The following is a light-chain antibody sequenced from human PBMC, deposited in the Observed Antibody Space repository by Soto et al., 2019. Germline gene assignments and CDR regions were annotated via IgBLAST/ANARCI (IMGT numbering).Light chain of an antibody. J-gene: IGLJ1*01. Sequence: ALTQPASVSGSPGQSITISCTGTSSDVGAYDYVSWYQQHPDKAPKLMIYEVSNRPSGVSNRFSGSKSVNTATLTISGLQAEDEADYCSSYTSSSTRVFGTGTKVTVL. CDR3: SSYTSSSTRV. V-gene: IGLV2-14*03. CDR2: EVS. CDR1: SSDVGAYDY.